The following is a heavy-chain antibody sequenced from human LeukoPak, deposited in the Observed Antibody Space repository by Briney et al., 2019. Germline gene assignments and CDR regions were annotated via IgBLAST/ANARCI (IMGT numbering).Heavy chain of an antibody. CDR1: GFTVSSNY. V-gene: IGHV3-66*01. CDR3: ASEATRPGAFDI. D-gene: IGHD1-26*01. Sequence: GGSLRPSCAASGFTVSSNYMSWVRQAPGKGLEWVSVIYSGGSTYYADSVKGRFTISRDNSKNTLYLQMNSLRAEDTAVYYCASEATRPGAFDIWGQGTMVTVSS. CDR2: IYSGGST. J-gene: IGHJ3*02.